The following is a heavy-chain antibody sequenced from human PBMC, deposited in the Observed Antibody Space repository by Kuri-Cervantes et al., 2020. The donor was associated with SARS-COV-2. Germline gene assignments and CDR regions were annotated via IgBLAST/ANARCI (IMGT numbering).Heavy chain of an antibody. Sequence: GESLKISCAASGFTFSSYGMHWVRQAPGKGLEWVAFIRYDGSNKYYTDSVKGRFTISRDSSKNTLYLQMNSLRAEDTAVYYCVRPRYSSSWYTDYWGQGTLVTVSS. J-gene: IGHJ4*02. V-gene: IGHV3-30*02. CDR3: VRPRYSSSWYTDY. CDR1: GFTFSSYG. CDR2: IRYDGSNK. D-gene: IGHD6-13*01.